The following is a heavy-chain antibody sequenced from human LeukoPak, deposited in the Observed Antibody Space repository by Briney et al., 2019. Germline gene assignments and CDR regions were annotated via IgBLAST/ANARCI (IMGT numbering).Heavy chain of an antibody. Sequence: SETLSLTCTVSGGSISSNSHFWDWIRQSPGKGLEWIETIYYSGSTYYSPSLKSRVTISVDTSKNQFSLKLSSVTAADTAVYYCARHLEYISSWKGYYFDYWGQGTLVTVSS. D-gene: IGHD6-13*01. J-gene: IGHJ4*02. CDR3: ARHLEYISSWKGYYFDY. CDR2: IYYSGST. V-gene: IGHV4-39*01. CDR1: GGSISSNSHF.